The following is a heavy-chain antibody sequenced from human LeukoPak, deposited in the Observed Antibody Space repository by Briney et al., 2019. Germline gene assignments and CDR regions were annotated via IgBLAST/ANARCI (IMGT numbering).Heavy chain of an antibody. D-gene: IGHD6-19*01. V-gene: IGHV3-11*05. J-gene: IGHJ4*02. CDR1: GFTFSDYY. CDR2: ISSSSSYT. Sequence: GGSLRLSCAASGFTFSDYYMSWIRQAPGKGLGWVSYISSSSSYTNYADSVKGRFTISRDNAKNSLYLQMNSLRAEDTAVYYCARDWGIAVERTEGLDYWGQGTLVTVSS. CDR3: ARDWGIAVERTEGLDY.